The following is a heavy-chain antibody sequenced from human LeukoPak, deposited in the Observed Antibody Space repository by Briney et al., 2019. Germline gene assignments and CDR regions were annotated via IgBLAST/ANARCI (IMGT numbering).Heavy chain of an antibody. D-gene: IGHD6-13*01. Sequence: GGSLRLSCAAPGFSFSGHCMHWARQLPGKGLFWVSRISPTGSTTSYADSVKGRFTVSRDNAKNTLYLQVNNLRAEDMAVYYCARGPSSNWSGLDFWGQGTLLTVSS. J-gene: IGHJ4*02. CDR1: GFSFSGHC. V-gene: IGHV3-74*01. CDR2: ISPTGSTT. CDR3: ARGPSSNWSGLDF.